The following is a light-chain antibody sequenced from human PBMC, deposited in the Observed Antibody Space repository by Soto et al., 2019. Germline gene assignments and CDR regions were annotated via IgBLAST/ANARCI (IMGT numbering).Light chain of an antibody. CDR1: QGIRID. CDR2: GAS. J-gene: IGKJ1*01. CDR3: LQHNNFPRT. V-gene: IGKV1-17*02. Sequence: DIQMTQYPSSLSASVGDRVTITFRASQGIRIDLGWFQQRPGKAPKRLIYGASSLQSGVPSRFSGSGYGTEFTLTISNLQPEDFATYYCLQHNNFPRTFGQGGKVDVK.